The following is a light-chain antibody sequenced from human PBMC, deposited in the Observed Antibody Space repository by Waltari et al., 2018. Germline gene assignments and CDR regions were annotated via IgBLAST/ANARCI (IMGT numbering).Light chain of an antibody. V-gene: IGKV3-15*01. Sequence: EIVMTQSPATLSVSPGERATLSCRASQSLSDNLAWYKLKPSQAPRLLIYGASFRATGIPGRFRGSGSETDFTLTISSLQSEDFAMYYWQQYKTWAPITFGQGTRLEIK. CDR3: QQYKTWAPIT. CDR1: QSLSDN. CDR2: GAS. J-gene: IGKJ5*01.